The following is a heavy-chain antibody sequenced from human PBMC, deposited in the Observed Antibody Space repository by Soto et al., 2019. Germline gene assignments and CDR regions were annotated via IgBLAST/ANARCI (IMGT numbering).Heavy chain of an antibody. V-gene: IGHV4-59*01. CDR3: ARGRGDTAMAWYY. Sequence: QVQLQESGPGLVKPSETLSLTCTVSGGSISSYYWSWIRQSPGKGLEWIGYISYSGSTKYNPSLKSLVTISVDPSKNHFSLKLSSVTAADTAVYYCARGRGDTAMAWYYWGQGTLVTVSS. CDR1: GGSISSYY. CDR2: ISYSGST. J-gene: IGHJ4*02. D-gene: IGHD5-18*01.